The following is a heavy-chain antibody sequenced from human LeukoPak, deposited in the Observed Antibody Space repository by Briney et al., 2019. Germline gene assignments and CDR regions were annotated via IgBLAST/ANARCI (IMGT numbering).Heavy chain of an antibody. CDR2: ITPLFGTA. CDR3: ASSAGCSSTSCYSGISGYYYGMDV. J-gene: IGHJ6*02. Sequence: SVKVSCKASGGTFSKYTISWVRQRPGQGLEWMGGITPLFGTANYAQKFQGRVTITADESTSTAYMELSSLRSEDTAVYYCASSAGCSSTSCYSGISGYYYGMDVWGQGTTVTVSS. V-gene: IGHV1-69*13. CDR1: GGTFSKYT. D-gene: IGHD2-2*02.